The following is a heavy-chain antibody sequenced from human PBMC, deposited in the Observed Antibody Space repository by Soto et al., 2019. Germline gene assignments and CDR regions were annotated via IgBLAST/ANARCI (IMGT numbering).Heavy chain of an antibody. J-gene: IGHJ4*02. Sequence: PSETLSLTCTVSGSSISSGANYCSWIRQHPGTGLDWFEYIYYSGSTYDNQSLQSRATISVATSKNKVSLKPTSVTSPATDEHDCATSITIFGVVGIWGQGTLVTVSS. CDR1: GSSISSGANY. CDR2: IYYSGST. D-gene: IGHD3-3*01. V-gene: IGHV4-31*03. CDR3: ATSITIFGVVGI.